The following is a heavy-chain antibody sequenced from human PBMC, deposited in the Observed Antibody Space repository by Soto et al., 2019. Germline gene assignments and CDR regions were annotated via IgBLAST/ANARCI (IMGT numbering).Heavy chain of an antibody. CDR2: ISSSSSYI. CDR1: GFTFSSYS. CDR3: ASEPHPSYYHLLPYFDY. V-gene: IGHV3-21*01. Sequence: EVQLVESGGGLVQPGGSLRLSCAASGFTFSSYSMNWVRQAPGKGLEWVSSISSSSSYIYYADSVKGRFTISRDNAKNSLYLQMNSLRAEDTAVYYCASEPHPSYYHLLPYFDYWGQGTLVTVSS. D-gene: IGHD3-10*01. J-gene: IGHJ4*02.